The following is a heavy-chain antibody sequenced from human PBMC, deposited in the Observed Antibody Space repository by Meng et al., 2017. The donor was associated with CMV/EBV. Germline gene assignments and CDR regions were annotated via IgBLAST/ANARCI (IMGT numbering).Heavy chain of an antibody. V-gene: IGHV4-59*01. CDR2: IYYSGST. D-gene: IGHD4-11*01. CDR1: GGSISSYY. J-gene: IGHJ6*02. Sequence: GSLRLSCTVSGGSISSYYWSWIRQPPGKGLEWIGYIYYSGSTNYNPSLKSRVTISVDTSKNQFSLKLSSVTAADTAVYYCASLEYSNTDYYYYYGMDVWGQGTTVTVSS. CDR3: ASLEYSNTDYYYYYGMDV.